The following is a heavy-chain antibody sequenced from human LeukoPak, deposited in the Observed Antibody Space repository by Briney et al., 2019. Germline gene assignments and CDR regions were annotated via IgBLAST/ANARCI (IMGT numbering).Heavy chain of an antibody. CDR2: ISGSGGST. J-gene: IGHJ3*02. CDR1: GFTFSSYA. CDR3: AKAMVWGVISRAGGAFDI. D-gene: IGHD3-10*01. Sequence: GGSLRLSCAAYGFTFSSYAMSWVRQAPGKGLEWVSAISGSGGSTYYADSVKGRFTISRDNSKNTLYPQMNSLRAEDTAVYYCAKAMVWGVISRAGGAFDIWGQGTMVTVSS. V-gene: IGHV3-23*01.